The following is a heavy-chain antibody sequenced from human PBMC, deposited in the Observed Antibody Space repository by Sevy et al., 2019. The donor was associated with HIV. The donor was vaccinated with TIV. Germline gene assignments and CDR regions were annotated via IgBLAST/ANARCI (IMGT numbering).Heavy chain of an antibody. J-gene: IGHJ4*02. Sequence: ASVKVSFKASGYTFTGYYMHWVRQAPGQGLEWMGWINPNSGGTNYAQKFQGRVTMTRDTSISTAYMELSRLRSDDTAVYYCARGQVGATRPDFDYWGQGTLVTVSS. CDR3: ARGQVGATRPDFDY. V-gene: IGHV1-2*02. CDR2: INPNSGGT. CDR1: GYTFTGYY. D-gene: IGHD1-26*01.